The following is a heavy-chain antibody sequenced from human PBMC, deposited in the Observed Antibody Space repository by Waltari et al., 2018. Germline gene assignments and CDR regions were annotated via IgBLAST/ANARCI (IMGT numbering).Heavy chain of an antibody. Sequence: EVQLVESGGGLVQPGGSLRLSCAASGFTFSSYWMSWVRQAPGKGREWVANIKKDGSEKYYVDSVKGRFTISRDNAKNSLYLQMNSLRADDTAVYYCARGVYSSSWYYFDYWGQGTLVTVSS. J-gene: IGHJ4*02. CDR1: GFTFSSYW. D-gene: IGHD6-13*01. V-gene: IGHV3-7*01. CDR2: IKKDGSEK. CDR3: ARGVYSSSWYYFDY.